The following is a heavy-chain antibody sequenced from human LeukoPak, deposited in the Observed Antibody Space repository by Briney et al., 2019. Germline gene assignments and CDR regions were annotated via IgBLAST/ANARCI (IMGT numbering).Heavy chain of an antibody. D-gene: IGHD3-16*02. CDR3: ARAPYGVGYTAERDY. Sequence: GGSLRLSCAASGFPVSSNYMSWGRQAPAQGLEWVSVIYRDDTTYYADSVKGRFTIFRDNSKNTLYLQMNILRDDDTAVYYCARAPYGVGYTAERDYWGQGTLVTVSS. CDR1: GFPVSSNY. J-gene: IGHJ4*02. V-gene: IGHV3-53*01. CDR2: IYRDDTT.